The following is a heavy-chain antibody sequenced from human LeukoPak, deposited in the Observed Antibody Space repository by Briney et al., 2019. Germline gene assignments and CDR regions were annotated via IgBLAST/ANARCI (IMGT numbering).Heavy chain of an antibody. CDR2: INSDGSST. J-gene: IGHJ4*02. Sequence: HTGGSLRLSCAASGFTFSNYWIYWVRQAPGKGLVWVSRINSDGSSTSYADSVKGRFTISRDNAENTLFLQMNSLRAEDTAVYYCANSGYSLDKFDYWGQGTLVTVSS. D-gene: IGHD1-26*01. CDR3: ANSGYSLDKFDY. V-gene: IGHV3-74*01. CDR1: GFTFSNYW.